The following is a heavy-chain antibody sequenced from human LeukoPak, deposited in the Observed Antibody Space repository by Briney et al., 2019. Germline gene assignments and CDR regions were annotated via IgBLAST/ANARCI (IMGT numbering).Heavy chain of an antibody. Sequence: PSETLSLTCAVYGGSFSGYYWSWIRQPPGKGLEWIGEINHSGSTNYNPSLKSRVTISVDTSKNQFSLKLSSVTAADTAVYYCASASSTSRDGGGKNWFDPWGQGTLVTVSS. D-gene: IGHD2-2*01. CDR3: ASASSTSRDGGGKNWFDP. CDR1: GGSFSGYY. CDR2: INHSGST. J-gene: IGHJ5*02. V-gene: IGHV4-34*01.